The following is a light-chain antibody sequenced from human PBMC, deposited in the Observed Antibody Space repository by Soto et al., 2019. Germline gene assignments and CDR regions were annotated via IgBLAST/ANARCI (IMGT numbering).Light chain of an antibody. V-gene: IGLV2-14*01. J-gene: IGLJ1*01. CDR1: SSDIGASNL. CDR3: ATLTTTNFV. Sequence: QSALTQPASVSGSPGQSVTISCTGTSSDIGASNLVSWYQHHPDKAPKLMISEVSNRPSGVSDRFSGSKSGNTASLTISGLQAEDAAYYYCATLTTTNFVFGTGTKLTVL. CDR2: EVS.